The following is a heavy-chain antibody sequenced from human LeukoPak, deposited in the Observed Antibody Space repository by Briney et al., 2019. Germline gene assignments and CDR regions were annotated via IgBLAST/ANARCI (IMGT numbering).Heavy chain of an antibody. Sequence: GGSLRLSCAASGFTFSSYWMNWVRQAPGKGLEWVAVISYDGSNKYYADSVKGRFTISRDNSKNTLFLQMNSLRVEDTAVYYCARPRNYYYYNYGMDVWGQGTTVTVSS. V-gene: IGHV3-30*03. CDR2: ISYDGSNK. CDR1: GFTFSSYW. D-gene: IGHD2-21*01. J-gene: IGHJ6*02. CDR3: ARPRNYYYYNYGMDV.